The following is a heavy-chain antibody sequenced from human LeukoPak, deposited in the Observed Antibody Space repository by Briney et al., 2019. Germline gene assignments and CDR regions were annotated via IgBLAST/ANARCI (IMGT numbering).Heavy chain of an antibody. V-gene: IGHV3-7*01. J-gene: IGHJ6*02. D-gene: IGHD6-13*01. CDR3: ARSAPWYSSSWYLYYYYGMDV. CDR2: IKQDGSEK. CDR1: GFTFSSYW. Sequence: GGSLRLSCAASGFTFSSYWMSWVRQAPGKGLEWVANIKQDGSEKYYVDSVKGRFTISRDNAKNSLYLQMNSLRAEDTAVYYCARSAPWYSSSWYLYYYYGMDVWGQGTTVTVSS.